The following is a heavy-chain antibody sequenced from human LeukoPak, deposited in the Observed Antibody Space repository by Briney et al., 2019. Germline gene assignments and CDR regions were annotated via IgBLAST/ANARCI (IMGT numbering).Heavy chain of an antibody. CDR2: IYSGGST. CDR3: ARGVGMIVVVPYFDY. Sequence: GGSLRLSCAASGFTFSSYAMSWVRQAPGKGLEWVSVIYSGGSTYYADSVKGRFTISRDNSKNTLYLQMNSLRAEDTAVYYCARGVGMIVVVPYFDYWGQGTLVTVSS. V-gene: IGHV3-66*01. J-gene: IGHJ4*02. CDR1: GFTFSSYA. D-gene: IGHD3-22*01.